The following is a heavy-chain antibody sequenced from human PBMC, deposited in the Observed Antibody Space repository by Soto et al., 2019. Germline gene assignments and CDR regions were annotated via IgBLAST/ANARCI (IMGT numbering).Heavy chain of an antibody. J-gene: IGHJ5*02. V-gene: IGHV3-74*01. CDR2: LSSDESST. CDR3: FSDPGNSKMIIVS. CDR1: GFTFSNYL. D-gene: IGHD3-16*01. Sequence: LGGSLRLSCAASGFTFSNYLMHWVRQAPGKGLEWVSRLSSDESSTIYADSVKGRFTVSRDNAKNTVYLQMNSLRVEDTAVYYFFSDPGNSKMIIVSWGEGSLIT.